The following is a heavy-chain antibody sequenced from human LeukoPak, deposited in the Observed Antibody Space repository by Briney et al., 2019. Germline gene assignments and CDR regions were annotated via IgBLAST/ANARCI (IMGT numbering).Heavy chain of an antibody. J-gene: IGHJ4*02. CDR2: ISGSGGST. V-gene: IGHV3-23*01. CDR1: GFTFSSYA. D-gene: IGHD1-26*01. Sequence: PGGSLRLSCAASGFTFSSYAMSWVRQAPGKGLEWVSAISGSGGSTYYADSVKGRFTISRDNSKNTLYLQMNSLRAEDTDVYYCAKSHSGSYDRFDYWGQGTLVTVSS. CDR3: AKSHSGSYDRFDY.